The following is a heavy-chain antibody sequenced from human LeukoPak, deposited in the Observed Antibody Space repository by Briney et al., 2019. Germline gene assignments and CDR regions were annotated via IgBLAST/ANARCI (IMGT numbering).Heavy chain of an antibody. V-gene: IGHV3-74*01. Sequence: GGSLRLSCTASGFTFSSYWMHWVCQAPGKGLVWVSRINTDGSSTRYADSVKGRFTVSRDNAKNTLYLQMNSLRAEDTAVYYCVRPWGSGRYYFDYWGQGTLVTVSS. J-gene: IGHJ4*02. CDR3: VRPWGSGRYYFDY. D-gene: IGHD7-27*01. CDR1: GFTFSSYW. CDR2: INTDGSST.